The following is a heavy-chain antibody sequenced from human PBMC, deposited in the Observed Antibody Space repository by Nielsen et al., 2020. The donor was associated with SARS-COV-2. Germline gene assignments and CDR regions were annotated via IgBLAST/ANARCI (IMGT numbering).Heavy chain of an antibody. CDR2: ISGSGGST. V-gene: IGHV3-23*01. D-gene: IGHD1-26*01. Sequence: GESLKISCAASGFTFSSYAMSWVRQAPGKGLEWVSAISGSGGSTYYADSVKGRFTISRVNSKNTLYLQMNSLRAEDTAVYYCAKEMRELLRLFTSWGQGTLVTVSS. J-gene: IGHJ5*02. CDR1: GFTFSSYA. CDR3: AKEMRELLRLFTS.